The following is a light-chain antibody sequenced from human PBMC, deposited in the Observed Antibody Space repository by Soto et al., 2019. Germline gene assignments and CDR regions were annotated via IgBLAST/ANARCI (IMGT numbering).Light chain of an antibody. CDR1: QTVSSN. V-gene: IGKV3-15*01. CDR3: QQDNRWPRA. Sequence: LSCRAIQTVSSNLAWYQQQPDPAPLLLICGASTRTISIQGRCSGTGSETEFPLTISSLPAEDFAVYYCQQDNRWPRAFGQGTKVDIK. CDR2: GAS. J-gene: IGKJ1*01.